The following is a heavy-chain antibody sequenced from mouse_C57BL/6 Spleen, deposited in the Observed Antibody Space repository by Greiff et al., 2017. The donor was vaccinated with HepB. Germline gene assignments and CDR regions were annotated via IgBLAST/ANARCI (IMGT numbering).Heavy chain of an antibody. J-gene: IGHJ2*01. CDR1: GYTFTSYG. CDR2: IYPRSGNT. V-gene: IGHV1-81*01. Sequence: QVQLQQSGAELARPGASVKLSCKASGYTFTSYGLRWVKQRTGQGLEWIGEIYPRSGNTYYNEKFKGKATLTADKSSSTAYMELRSLTSEDSAVSFCARDRRGGFDYWGQGTTLTVSS. CDR3: ARDRRGGFDY.